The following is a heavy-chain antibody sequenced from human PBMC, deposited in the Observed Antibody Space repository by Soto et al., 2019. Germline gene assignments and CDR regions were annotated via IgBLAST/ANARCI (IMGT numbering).Heavy chain of an antibody. CDR3: VRAPSCGGACSNGMDV. CDR1: GFTFSNYW. Sequence: EVQLVESGGGLVQPGGSLRLSCAASGFTFSNYWIHWVRQAPGKGLVWVSRINSDGSSTSYGDSVKGRFTISRDNAKNTLYLQMNSLGAEDTAVYYCVRAPSCGGACSNGMDVWGQGTTVTVSS. D-gene: IGHD2-21*02. V-gene: IGHV3-74*01. CDR2: INSDGSST. J-gene: IGHJ6*02.